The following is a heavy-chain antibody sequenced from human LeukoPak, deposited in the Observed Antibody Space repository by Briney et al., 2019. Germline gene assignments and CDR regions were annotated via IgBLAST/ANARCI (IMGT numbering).Heavy chain of an antibody. CDR3: ARRGSSWHYYYYDGMDV. V-gene: IGHV4-59*08. CDR1: GGSISSYY. CDR2: IYYSGST. D-gene: IGHD6-13*01. J-gene: IGHJ6*02. Sequence: SETLSLTCTVSGGSISSYYWSWIRQPPGKGLKWIGYIYYSGSTNYNPSLKSRVTISVDTSKNQFSLKLSSVTAADTAVYYCARRGSSWHYYYYDGMDVWGQGTTVTVSS.